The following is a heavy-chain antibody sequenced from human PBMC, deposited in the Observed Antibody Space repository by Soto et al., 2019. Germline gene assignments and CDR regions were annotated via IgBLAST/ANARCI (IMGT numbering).Heavy chain of an antibody. CDR2: ISYDGDNK. D-gene: IGHD6-6*01. CDR3: ARGDYIRGSSVSGY. J-gene: IGHJ4*02. V-gene: IGHV3-30-3*01. Sequence: GGSLRLSCAASAFTFSDYAMHWVRQAPGKGLEWVALISYDGDNKYYADSVKGRFTISRDTSKNTLYLQMNSLRAEDTAVYYCARGDYIRGSSVSGYWGQGTLVTVSS. CDR1: AFTFSDYA.